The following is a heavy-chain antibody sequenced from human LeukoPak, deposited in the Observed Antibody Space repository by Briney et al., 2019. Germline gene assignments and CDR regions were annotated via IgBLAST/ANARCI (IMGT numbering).Heavy chain of an antibody. CDR3: ARDGAIVVVVADNDAFDI. D-gene: IGHD2-15*01. Sequence: GRSLRLSCAASGFTFSSYAMHWVRQAPGKGLEWVAVISYDGSNKYYADSVKGRFTISRDNSKNTLYLQMNSLRAEDTAVYYCARDGAIVVVVADNDAFDIWGQGTMVTVSS. CDR2: ISYDGSNK. V-gene: IGHV3-30-3*01. CDR1: GFTFSSYA. J-gene: IGHJ3*02.